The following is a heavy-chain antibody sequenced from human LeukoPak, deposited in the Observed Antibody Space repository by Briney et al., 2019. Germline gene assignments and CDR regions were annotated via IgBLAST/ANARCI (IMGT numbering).Heavy chain of an antibody. CDR3: ARGPSGGCSSTSCLSFDY. CDR1: GGSISSSSYY. D-gene: IGHD2-2*01. CDR2: IYYSGST. Sequence: SETLSLTCAVSGGSISSSSYYWGWFRQPPGKGLEWIGSIYYSGSTNYNPSLKSRVTISVDTSKNQFSLKLSSVTAADTAVYYCARGPSGGCSSTSCLSFDYWGQGTLVTVSS. V-gene: IGHV4-39*07. J-gene: IGHJ4*02.